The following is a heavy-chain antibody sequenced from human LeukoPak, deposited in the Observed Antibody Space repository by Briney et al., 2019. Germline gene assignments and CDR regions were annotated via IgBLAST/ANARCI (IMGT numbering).Heavy chain of an antibody. Sequence: GGSLRLSCAASGFTFSSYWMHWVRQAPGKGLVWVSRINSDGSSTSCADSVKGRFTISRDNAKNTLYLQMNSLRAEDTAVYYCARVEWDSRWLPSTLYYWGQGTLVTVSS. CDR3: ARVEWDSRWLPSTLYY. CDR1: GFTFSSYW. CDR2: INSDGSST. V-gene: IGHV3-74*01. J-gene: IGHJ4*02. D-gene: IGHD5-24*01.